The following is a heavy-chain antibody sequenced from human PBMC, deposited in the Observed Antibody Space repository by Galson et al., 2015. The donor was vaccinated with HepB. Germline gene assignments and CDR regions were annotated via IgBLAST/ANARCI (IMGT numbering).Heavy chain of an antibody. CDR1: GFTFSSYA. CDR2: ISYDGSNK. Sequence: SLRLSCAASGFTFSSYAMHWVRQAPGKGLEWVAVISYDGSNKYYADSVKGRFTISRDNSKNTLYLQMNSLRAEDTAVYYCAREREDTAMDAVDYWGQGTLVTVSS. CDR3: AREREDTAMDAVDY. J-gene: IGHJ4*02. D-gene: IGHD5-18*01. V-gene: IGHV3-30-3*01.